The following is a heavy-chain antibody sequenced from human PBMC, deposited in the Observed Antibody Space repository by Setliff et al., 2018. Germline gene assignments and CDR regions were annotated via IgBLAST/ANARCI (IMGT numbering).Heavy chain of an antibody. CDR2: ISYGGTT. Sequence: PSETLSLTCTVSGGSISSSYYYWGWIRQPPGKGLEWIGTISYGGTTDSNPSLRSRLSMSVDTSNNQFSLKLRSVTAADTAVYYCARRGFCGGGSCFYFDYWGRGIPVTVSS. D-gene: IGHD2-15*01. CDR1: GGSISSSYYY. V-gene: IGHV4-39*01. J-gene: IGHJ4*01. CDR3: ARRGFCGGGSCFYFDY.